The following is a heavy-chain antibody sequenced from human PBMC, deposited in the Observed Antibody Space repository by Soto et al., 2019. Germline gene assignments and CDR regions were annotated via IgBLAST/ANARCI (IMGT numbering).Heavy chain of an antibody. CDR3: ARGGNGYENWPPYYYYGMDV. J-gene: IGHJ6*02. V-gene: IGHV3-7*01. Sequence: EVQLVESGGGFVQPGGSLRLSCAASGFTFDSYWMTWVRQAPGKGLEWVAHIKQDGGQTYYVDSVKGRFTISRDNAKTSLYLQMNSLRAEHTSVYFCARGGNGYENWPPYYYYGMDVWGQGTTVTVSS. CDR2: IKQDGGQT. CDR1: GFTFDSYW. D-gene: IGHD5-12*01.